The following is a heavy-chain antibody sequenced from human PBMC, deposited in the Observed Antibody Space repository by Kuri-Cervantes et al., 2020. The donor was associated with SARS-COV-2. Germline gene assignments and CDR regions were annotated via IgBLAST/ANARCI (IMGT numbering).Heavy chain of an antibody. CDR3: ARDVFLGQWLAPGVYYYYYMDV. CDR2: ISAYNGNT. V-gene: IGHV1-18*01. J-gene: IGHJ6*03. CDR1: GYTFTRYG. D-gene: IGHD6-19*01. Sequence: ASVKVSCKASGYTFTRYGISWVRQAPGQGLEWMGWISAYNGNTNYAQKLQGRVTMTTDTSTSTAYMELRSLRSDDTAVYYCARDVFLGQWLAPGVYYYYYMDVWGKGTTVTVSS.